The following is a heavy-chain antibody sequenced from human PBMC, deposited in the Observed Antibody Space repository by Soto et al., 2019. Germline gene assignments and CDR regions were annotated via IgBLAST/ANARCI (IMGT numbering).Heavy chain of an antibody. Sequence: QVQLVQSGAEVKKPGASVRVSCKASGYTFTNYGISWVRQAPGQGLEWMGWVGPYNGNTDHAQNFHGSVTMTTDTSKNTAYMELGSLRSDDTALYYCARCYCSLGSCYTCWHFDLWGRGTLVTVSS. CDR1: GYTFTNYG. CDR3: ARCYCSLGSCYTCWHFDL. V-gene: IGHV1-18*04. CDR2: VGPYNGNT. J-gene: IGHJ2*01. D-gene: IGHD2-15*01.